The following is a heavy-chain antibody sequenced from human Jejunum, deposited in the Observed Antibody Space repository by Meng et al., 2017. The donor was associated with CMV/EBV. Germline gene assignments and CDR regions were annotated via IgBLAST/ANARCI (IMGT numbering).Heavy chain of an antibody. V-gene: IGHV3-23*03. CDR1: FTFSTYA. D-gene: IGHD2-2*01. CDR3: AKGQRTSIYYYGMDV. Sequence: FTFSTYAMSWVRQAPGKGLEWVAVIYSGGGSLYYEDSVKGRFTISRDNAKNTLFLQMNSLRADDTALYYCAKGQRTSIYYYGMDVWGQGTTVTVSS. J-gene: IGHJ6*02. CDR2: IYSGGGSL.